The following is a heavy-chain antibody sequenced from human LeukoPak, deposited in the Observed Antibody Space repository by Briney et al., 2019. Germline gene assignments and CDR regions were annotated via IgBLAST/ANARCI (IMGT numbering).Heavy chain of an antibody. CDR2: ISGSGGST. CDR3: AKATYYYDSSGYRRASYFDY. Sequence: GGSLRLSCAASGFTFSSYSMNWVRQAPGKGLEWVSAISGSGGSTYYADSVEGRFTISRDNSKNTLYLQMNSLRAEDTAVYYCAKATYYYDSSGYRRASYFDYWGQGTLVTVSS. J-gene: IGHJ4*02. V-gene: IGHV3-23*01. D-gene: IGHD3-22*01. CDR1: GFTFSSYS.